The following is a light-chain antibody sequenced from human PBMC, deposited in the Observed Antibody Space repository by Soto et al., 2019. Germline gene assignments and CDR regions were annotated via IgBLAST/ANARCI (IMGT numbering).Light chain of an antibody. J-gene: IGKJ2*01. CDR1: QSVGSY. Sequence: EIVLTQSPATLSLSPGERATLSCRASQSVGSYLGWYQHKPGQAPRLLIYDASTRAPGIPARFSGSGSGTDFTLTISSLQSEDFAVYYCQQHSNWPPVTFGQGTQLEIK. CDR3: QQHSNWPPVT. V-gene: IGKV3-11*01. CDR2: DAS.